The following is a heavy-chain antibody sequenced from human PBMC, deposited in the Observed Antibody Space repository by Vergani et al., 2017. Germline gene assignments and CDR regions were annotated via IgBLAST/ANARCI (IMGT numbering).Heavy chain of an antibody. Sequence: QVQLVQSGSELKKPGASVKVSCKASGYTFTSYAMNWVRQAPGQGLEWMGRIIPIFGTANYAQKFQGRVTITADESTSTAYMELSSLRSEDTAVYYCARSAESDFDYWGQGTLVTVSS. D-gene: IGHD2-2*01. CDR1: GYTFTSYA. CDR2: IIPIFGTA. V-gene: IGHV1-69*18. J-gene: IGHJ4*02. CDR3: ARSAESDFDY.